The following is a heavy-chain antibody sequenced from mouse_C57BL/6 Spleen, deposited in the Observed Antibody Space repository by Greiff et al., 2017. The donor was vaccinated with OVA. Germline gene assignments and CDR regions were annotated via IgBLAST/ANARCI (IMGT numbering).Heavy chain of an antibody. CDR1: GYTFTSYW. CDR3: TGSYSNPAWFAY. J-gene: IGHJ3*01. CDR2: IYPGNSDT. V-gene: IGHV1-5*01. D-gene: IGHD2-5*01. Sequence: DVQLQPSWTVLVRPGASVKLSCTTSGYTFTSYWMHWVQQRPGQGLELIGAIYPGNSDTSYNQKFKGKAKLTAITSASTAYMELSSLTNEESAVYYGTGSYSNPAWFAYWGQGTLVTVSA.